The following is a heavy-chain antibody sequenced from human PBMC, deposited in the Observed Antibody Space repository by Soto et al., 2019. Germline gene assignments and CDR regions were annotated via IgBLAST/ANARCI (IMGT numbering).Heavy chain of an antibody. CDR1: GGSLSGYY. Sequence: SETLSLTCTVSGGSLSGYYWSWIRPPPGKGLEWIGDFYSSGSPHHNPSLKNRVSISEDRSKNEFSLKLSSVTAADTAIYYCAREFYYDSSGIGFDSWGQGTLVTVSS. CDR3: AREFYYDSSGIGFDS. CDR2: FYSSGSP. D-gene: IGHD3-22*01. V-gene: IGHV4-59*01. J-gene: IGHJ4*02.